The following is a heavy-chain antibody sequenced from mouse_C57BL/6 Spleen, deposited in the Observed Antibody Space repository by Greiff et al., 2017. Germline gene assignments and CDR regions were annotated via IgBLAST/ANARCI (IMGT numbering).Heavy chain of an antibody. CDR1: GYSFTDYN. V-gene: IGHV1-39*01. D-gene: IGHD1-1*01. J-gene: IGHJ2*01. CDR3: VYGSSTRYYFDY. CDR2: INPNYGTT. Sequence: VHVKQSGPELVKPGASVKISCKASGYSFTDYNMNWVKQSNGKSLEWIGVINPNYGTTSYNQKFKGKATLTVDQSSSTAYMQLNSLTSEDSAVYYCVYGSSTRYYFDYWGQGTTLTVSS.